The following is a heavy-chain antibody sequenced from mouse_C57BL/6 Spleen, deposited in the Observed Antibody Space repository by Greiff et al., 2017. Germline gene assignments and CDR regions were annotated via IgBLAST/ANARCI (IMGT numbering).Heavy chain of an antibody. Sequence: LQQSGASVKISCKASGYAFSSYWMNWVKQRPGKGLEWIGQIYPGDGDTNYNGKFKGKATLTADKSSSTAYMQLSSLTSEDSAVYFCARSRDWVSFAYWGQGTLVTVSA. J-gene: IGHJ3*01. CDR2: IYPGDGDT. CDR1: GYAFSSYW. V-gene: IGHV1-80*01. CDR3: ARSRDWVSFAY. D-gene: IGHD4-1*01.